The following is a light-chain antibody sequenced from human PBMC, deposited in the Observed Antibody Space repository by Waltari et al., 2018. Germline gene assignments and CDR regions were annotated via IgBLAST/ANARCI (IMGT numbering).Light chain of an antibody. Sequence: DIVLTQSPATLSLSPGETATLSCAASERVWNTYLTWYQHKPGQPPRLLIYDGSTRATGSPDRFRGSGAATAFTLSISRLEPEDFAVYYCQLYHSCVYTFGQGTRLEMK. CDR2: DGS. CDR1: ERVWNTY. V-gene: IGKV3D-20*01. CDR3: QLYHSCVYT. J-gene: IGKJ2*01.